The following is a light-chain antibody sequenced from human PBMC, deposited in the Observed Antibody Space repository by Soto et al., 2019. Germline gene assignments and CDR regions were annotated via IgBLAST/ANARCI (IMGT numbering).Light chain of an antibody. V-gene: IGKV3-11*01. CDR1: QSVSSY. J-gene: IGKJ2*01. Sequence: EILLTQSPATLSLSPGERATLSCRASQSVSSYLAWYQQKPGQAPRLLIYDASNRATGIPARFSGSGSGTDFTVTISSLEPEDFAVYYCQQRSNWLYTFGQGTKLEIK. CDR3: QQRSNWLYT. CDR2: DAS.